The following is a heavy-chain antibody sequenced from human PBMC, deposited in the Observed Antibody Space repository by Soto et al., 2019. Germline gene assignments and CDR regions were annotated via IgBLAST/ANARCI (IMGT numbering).Heavy chain of an antibody. CDR2: IIPIFGAA. CDR1: GGTFSSYA. J-gene: IGHJ6*02. CDR3: AARYSGYDTEPSSGMDV. V-gene: IGHV1-69*06. D-gene: IGHD5-12*01. Sequence: SVKVSCKASGGTFSSYAISWVRQAPGQGLEWMGGIIPIFGAANYAQKFQGRVTITADKSTSTAYMELSSLRSEDTAVYYCAARYSGYDTEPSSGMDVWGQGTTVTVSS.